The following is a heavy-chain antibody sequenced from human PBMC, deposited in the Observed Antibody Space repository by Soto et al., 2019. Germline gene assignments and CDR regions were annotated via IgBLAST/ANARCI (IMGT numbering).Heavy chain of an antibody. CDR1: GGSISSGGYS. CDR2: IYHSGST. J-gene: IGHJ3*02. CDR3: AREKSSPEGFTAAFDS. V-gene: IGHV4-30-2*01. D-gene: IGHD2-2*01. Sequence: SETLSLTCAVSGGSISSGGYSWSWIRQPPGKGLEWIGYIYHSGSTYYNPSLKSRVTISVDTSKNQFSLKLSSVTAADTAVYYCAREKSSPEGFTAAFDSWGQGTMVTVSS.